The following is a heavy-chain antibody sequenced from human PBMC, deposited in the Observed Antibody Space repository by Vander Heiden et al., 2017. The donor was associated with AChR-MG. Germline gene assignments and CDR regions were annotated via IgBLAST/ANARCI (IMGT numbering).Heavy chain of an antibody. J-gene: IGHJ3*01. Sequence: EVQLLESGGGLAQPGGSLRLSCTGSGFTFSKYVLTWVRQAPGEGLEWVSAISGGGHAYYGDSVKGRFTISRDNSKNTMYLQMDSLRAEDTALYYCGKDPNGDYLGAFDFWGQGTMVTVSS. CDR1: GFTFSKYV. D-gene: IGHD4-17*01. CDR2: ISGGGHA. CDR3: GKDPNGDYLGAFDF. V-gene: IGHV3-23*01.